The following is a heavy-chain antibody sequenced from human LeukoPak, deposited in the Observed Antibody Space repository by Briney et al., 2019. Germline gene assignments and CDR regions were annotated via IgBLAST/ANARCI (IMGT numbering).Heavy chain of an antibody. V-gene: IGHV3-48*03. CDR1: GFTFSSYE. J-gene: IGHJ4*02. CDR3: ARDGGGITMIVVVTPVPTYFDY. D-gene: IGHD3-22*01. Sequence: PGGSLRLSCAASGFTFSSYEMNWVRQAPGKGLEWVSYISSSGSTIYYADSEKGRFTISRDNAKNSLYLQMNSLRAEDTAVYYCARDGGGITMIVVVTPVPTYFDYWGQGTLVTVSS. CDR2: ISSSGSTI.